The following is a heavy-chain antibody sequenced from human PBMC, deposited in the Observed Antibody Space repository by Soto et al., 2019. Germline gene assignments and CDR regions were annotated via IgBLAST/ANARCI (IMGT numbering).Heavy chain of an antibody. CDR1: GGSFSSYA. V-gene: IGHV1-69*13. D-gene: IGHD6-13*01. Sequence: SVKVSCKASGGSFSSYAISWVRQAPGQGLERMGGIIPIFGTANYAQKFQGRVTITADESTSTAYMELSSLRSEDTAVYYCARDRAAAGTVSVDYWGQGTLVTVSS. CDR2: IIPIFGTA. J-gene: IGHJ4*02. CDR3: ARDRAAAGTVSVDY.